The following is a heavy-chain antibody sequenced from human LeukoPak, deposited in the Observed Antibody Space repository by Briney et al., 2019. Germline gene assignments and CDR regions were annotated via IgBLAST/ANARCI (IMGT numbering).Heavy chain of an antibody. Sequence: SETLSLTCTVSGGSISNYYWSWVRQPPGKGLEWIGYIYYSGSTNYNPSLKSRVTISVDTSKNQFSLKLSSVTAADTAVYYCARFSHQYYYDSSGSFDIWGQGTMVTVSS. D-gene: IGHD3-22*01. V-gene: IGHV4-59*01. CDR3: ARFSHQYYYDSSGSFDI. CDR1: GGSISNYY. CDR2: IYYSGST. J-gene: IGHJ3*02.